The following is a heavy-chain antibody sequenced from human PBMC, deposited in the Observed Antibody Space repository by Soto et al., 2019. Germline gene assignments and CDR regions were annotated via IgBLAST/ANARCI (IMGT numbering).Heavy chain of an antibody. D-gene: IGHD2-15*01. CDR1: GFSLSTSGMR. CDR2: IDWDDDK. J-gene: IGHJ4*02. CDR3: ARMFHCSGGTCPFDY. Sequence: SGPTLVNPTQTLTLTCTLSGFSLSTSGMRVSWIRQPPGKALEWLARIDWDDDKFYNTSLRTRLTISKDSSKNQVVLTMTDMDPVDTATYYCARMFHCSGGTCPFDYWGQGALVTVSS. V-gene: IGHV2-70*04.